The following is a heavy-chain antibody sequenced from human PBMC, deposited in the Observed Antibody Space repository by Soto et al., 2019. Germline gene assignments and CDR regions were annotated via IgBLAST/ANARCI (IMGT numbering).Heavy chain of an antibody. D-gene: IGHD2-15*01. Sequence: QVQLVQSGAEVKKPGASVKVSCKASGYTFTSYYMHCVRQAPGQGLEWMGIINPSGGSTSYAQKFQGRVTMTRDTSTSTVYMELRSLRSEDTAVYYCARGGYGGNWDYWGQGTLVTVSS. CDR2: INPSGGST. J-gene: IGHJ4*02. CDR3: ARGGYGGNWDY. V-gene: IGHV1-46*03. CDR1: GYTFTSYY.